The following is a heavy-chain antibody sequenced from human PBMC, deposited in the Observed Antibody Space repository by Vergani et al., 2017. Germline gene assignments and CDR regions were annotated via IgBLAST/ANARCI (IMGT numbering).Heavy chain of an antibody. CDR1: GFTFSSYS. J-gene: IGHJ4*02. CDR3: ARDPMYYYDSSGSLFDY. V-gene: IGHV3-48*01. CDR2: ISSSSSTI. Sequence: EVQLVESGGGLVQPGGSLRLSCAASGFTFSSYSMNWVRQAPGKGLEWVSYISSSSSTIYYADSVKGRFTISRDNAKNSLYLQMNSLRAEDTAVYYCARDPMYYYDSSGSLFDYWGQGTLVTVSS. D-gene: IGHD3-22*01.